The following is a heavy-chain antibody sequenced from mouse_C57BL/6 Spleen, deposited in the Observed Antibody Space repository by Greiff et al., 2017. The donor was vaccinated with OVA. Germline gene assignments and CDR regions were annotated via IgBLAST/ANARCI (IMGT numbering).Heavy chain of an antibody. CDR2: IYPRSGNT. CDR3: AREDGNWGYFDV. D-gene: IGHD2-1*01. CDR1: GYTFTSYG. V-gene: IGHV1-81*01. J-gene: IGHJ1*03. Sequence: QVQLKESGAELARPGASVKLSCKASGYTFTSYGISWVKQRTGQGLEWIGEIYPRSGNTYYNEKFKGKATLTADKSSSTAYMELRSLTSEDSAVYFCAREDGNWGYFDVWGTGTTVTVSS.